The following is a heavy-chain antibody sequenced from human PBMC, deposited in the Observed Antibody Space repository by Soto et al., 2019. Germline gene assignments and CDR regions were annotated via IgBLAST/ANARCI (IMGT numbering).Heavy chain of an antibody. CDR3: AHPQAGHRRQDPFDY. V-gene: IGHV2-5*02. D-gene: IGHD6-13*01. J-gene: IGHJ4*02. CDR1: GFSLTSSGAG. Sequence: QITLKESGPTLLKPTQTLTLTCSFSGFSLTSSGAGVGWIRQPPGKALERLAVIYWDEDKRYSPSLRSRLTITQHTSKNQVVLTMTNLGPADPATYFCAHPQAGHRRQDPFDYWGPGTMVTVSS. CDR2: IYWDEDK.